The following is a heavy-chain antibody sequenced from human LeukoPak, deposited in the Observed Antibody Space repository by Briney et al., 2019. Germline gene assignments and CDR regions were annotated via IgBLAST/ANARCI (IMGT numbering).Heavy chain of an antibody. V-gene: IGHV1-2*02. Sequence: GASVKVSFQSYGSIFNVYYMHWVRPGPGQGLEWMGWISPDGGVTNYAQKFQGRVTLTRDSATTTDYMELSRLTSDDTAVYYCARENWYYDHWGQGTLVTVSS. CDR2: ISPDGGVT. CDR1: GSIFNVYY. J-gene: IGHJ4*02. CDR3: ARENWYYDH.